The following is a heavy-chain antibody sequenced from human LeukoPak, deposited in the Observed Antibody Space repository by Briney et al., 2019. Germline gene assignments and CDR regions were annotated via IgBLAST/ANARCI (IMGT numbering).Heavy chain of an antibody. J-gene: IGHJ3*02. CDR1: GGSVSHSSYY. CDR3: ARHRQHILTGYYRGGDAFDI. CDR2: IYYAGNT. D-gene: IGHD3-9*01. Sequence: PSETLSLTCSVSGGSVSHSSYYWAWIRQSPGKGLEWIATIYYAGNTHYNPSLRSRVTISMDMSKNHFSLKLSSVTAADTAVYYCARHRQHILTGYYRGGDAFDIWGQGTMVTVSS. V-gene: IGHV4-39*01.